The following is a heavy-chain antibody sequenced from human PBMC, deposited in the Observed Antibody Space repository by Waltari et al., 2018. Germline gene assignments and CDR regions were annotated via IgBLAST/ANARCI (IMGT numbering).Heavy chain of an antibody. CDR3: AGYRRPETAMIEV. CDR1: GGPLSSYY. Sequence: QVQLQESGPGLVKPSETLSLTCTVSGGPLSSYYWSWIRQPAGKGLEWIGRIYTSGSTIYNPSLKSRITMSVDTSKNQFSLKLTSMTAADTAMYYCAGYRRPETAMIEVWGQGTLVTVSS. D-gene: IGHD5-18*01. V-gene: IGHV4-4*07. CDR2: IYTSGST. J-gene: IGHJ1*01.